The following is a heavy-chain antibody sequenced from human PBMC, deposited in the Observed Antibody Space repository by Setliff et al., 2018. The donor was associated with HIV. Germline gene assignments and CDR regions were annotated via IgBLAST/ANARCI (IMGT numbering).Heavy chain of an antibody. CDR3: AKDSLSGLSNFWRINMDV. CDR2: ISGSGGST. D-gene: IGHD3-3*01. CDR1: GFTFRSYA. J-gene: IGHJ6*03. V-gene: IGHV3-23*01. Sequence: PGGSLRLSCAASGFTFRSYAMSWVRQAPGKGLEWVSGISGSGGSTDYADSVKGRFTISRDNSKKTLYLQMNSLRAEDTAVYYCAKDSLSGLSNFWRINMDVWGKGTTVTVSS.